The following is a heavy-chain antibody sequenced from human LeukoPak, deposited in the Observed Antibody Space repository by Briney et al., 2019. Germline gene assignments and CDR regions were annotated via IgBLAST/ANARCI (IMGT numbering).Heavy chain of an antibody. CDR1: GFTFGDYA. CDR3: TREGLSSSYPFDY. J-gene: IGHJ4*02. D-gene: IGHD6-6*01. CDR2: IRSKAYGGTT. Sequence: GGSLRLSCTASGFTFGDYAMSWVRQAPGKGLEWVGFIRSKAYGGTTEYAASVKGRFTISRDDSKSIAYLQMNSLKTEDTAVYYCTREGLSSSYPFDYWGQGTLVTVSS. V-gene: IGHV3-49*04.